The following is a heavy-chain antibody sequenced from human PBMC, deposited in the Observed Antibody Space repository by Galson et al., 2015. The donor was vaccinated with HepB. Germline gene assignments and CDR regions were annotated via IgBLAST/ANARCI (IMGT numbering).Heavy chain of an antibody. V-gene: IGHV3-30*04. CDR1: GFTFSSYA. CDR3: ARDPYYDSSGYPDY. D-gene: IGHD3-22*01. J-gene: IGHJ4*02. Sequence: SLRLSCAASGFTFSSYAMHWVRQAPGKGLEWVAVISYDGSNKYYADSVKGRFTISRDNSKNTLYLQMNSLRAEDTAVYYCARDPYYDSSGYPDYWGQGTLVTVSS. CDR2: ISYDGSNK.